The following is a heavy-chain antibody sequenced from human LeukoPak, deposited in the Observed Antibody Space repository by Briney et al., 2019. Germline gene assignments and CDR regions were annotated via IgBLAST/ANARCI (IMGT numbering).Heavy chain of an antibody. Sequence: EASVKVSCKASGYTFTSYGISWVRQAPGQGLEWMGRIIAILDTAHYAQKFQGRFTITADKSTTTVYMELSSLRSDDTAVYYCVRSGYDYDWFDPWGQGTLVTVSS. CDR3: VRSGYDYDWFDP. CDR2: IIAILDTA. J-gene: IGHJ5*02. V-gene: IGHV1-69*04. D-gene: IGHD5-12*01. CDR1: GYTFTSYG.